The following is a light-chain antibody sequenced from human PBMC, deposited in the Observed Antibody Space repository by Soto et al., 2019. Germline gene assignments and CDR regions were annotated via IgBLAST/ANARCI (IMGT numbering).Light chain of an antibody. V-gene: IGKV1-39*01. J-gene: IGKJ1*01. CDR1: QSISSY. CDR3: QQSYSTPWT. CDR2: AAS. Sequence: EIQMTQSPSYLSASVGDRVTITCRASQSISSYLNWYHQKPGKAPKLLIYAASSLQSGVPSRFSGSGSGTDFPLTISSLQPEDFATYYCQQSYSTPWTFGQGTKVDIK.